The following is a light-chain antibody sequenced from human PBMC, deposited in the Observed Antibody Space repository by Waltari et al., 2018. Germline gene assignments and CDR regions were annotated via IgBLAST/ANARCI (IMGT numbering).Light chain of an antibody. CDR3: QKNDNWPHS. J-gene: IGKJ2*03. V-gene: IGKV3D-15*01. Sequence: LSCRASQSVSTSLAWYQQKPGQAPRLLIYGASSRATGIPDRFSGSGSGTEFSLTISSLEPEDVAIYYCQKNDNWPHSFGQGTKVEIK. CDR1: QSVSTS. CDR2: GAS.